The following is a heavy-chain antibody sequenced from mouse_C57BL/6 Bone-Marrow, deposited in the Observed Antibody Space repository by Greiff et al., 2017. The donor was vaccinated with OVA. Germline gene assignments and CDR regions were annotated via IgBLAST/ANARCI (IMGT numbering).Heavy chain of an antibody. J-gene: IGHJ2*01. V-gene: IGHV7-3*01. CDR3: ARSYYSKPYFDY. Sequence: EVQVVESGGGLVQPGGSLSLSCAASGFTFTDYYMSWVRQPPGKALEWLGFIRNKANGYTTEYSASVKGRFTISRDNSQSILYLQMNALRAEDSATYYCARSYYSKPYFDYWGQGTTLTVSS. D-gene: IGHD2-5*01. CDR2: IRNKANGYTT. CDR1: GFTFTDYY.